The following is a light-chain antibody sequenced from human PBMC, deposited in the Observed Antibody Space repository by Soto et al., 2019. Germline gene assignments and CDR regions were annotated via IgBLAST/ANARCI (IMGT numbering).Light chain of an antibody. CDR1: QSISNW. CDR3: QQYSSYPLT. CDR2: KAS. J-gene: IGKJ4*01. Sequence: DIQMTQSPSTLSASVGDRVTITCRASQSISNWLAWYQQAPGKPPKLLIFKASNLESGVPSRFSGSGSGTEFTLTISSLQPDDFATYYCQQYSSYPLTFGGGTQVEIK. V-gene: IGKV1-5*03.